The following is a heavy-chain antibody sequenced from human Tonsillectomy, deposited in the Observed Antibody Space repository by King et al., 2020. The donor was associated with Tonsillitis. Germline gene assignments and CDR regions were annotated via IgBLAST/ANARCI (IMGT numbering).Heavy chain of an antibody. V-gene: IGHV3-23*03. D-gene: IGHD3-10*01. J-gene: IGHJ6*02. CDR2: IYSGGVST. CDR1: GFTFSSYA. CDR3: AKDWDRGFVELFSYFGMXV. Sequence: VQLVESGGGLVQPGGSLRLSCAASGFTFSSYAMNWVRQAPGKGLEWVSVIYSGGVSTYYADSVKGRFTISRDNSKNTLYLQMNSLRAEDTSVYYCAKDWDRGFVELFSYFGMXVWGXGTTVTVSS.